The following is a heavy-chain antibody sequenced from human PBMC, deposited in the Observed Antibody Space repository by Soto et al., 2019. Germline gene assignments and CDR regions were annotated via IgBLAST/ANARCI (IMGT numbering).Heavy chain of an antibody. Sequence: SETLSLTCAVSGGSISSGGYSWSWIRQPPGKGLEWIGYIYHSGSTYYNPSLKSRVTISVDRSKNQFSLKLSSVTAADTAVYYCARDYGGTSGTLHIWGQGTLVTVSS. CDR3: ARDYGGTSGTLHI. J-gene: IGHJ3*02. D-gene: IGHD4-17*01. V-gene: IGHV4-30-2*01. CDR2: IYHSGST. CDR1: GGSISSGGYS.